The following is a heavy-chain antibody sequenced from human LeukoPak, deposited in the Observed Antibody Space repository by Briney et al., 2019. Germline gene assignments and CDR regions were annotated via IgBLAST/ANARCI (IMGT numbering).Heavy chain of an antibody. CDR2: ISAYNGNT. D-gene: IGHD2-15*01. Sequence: GAPVKVSCKASGYTFTSYGISWVRQAPGQGLEWMGWISAYNGNTNYAQKLQGRVTMTTDTSTSTAYMELRSLRSDDTAVYYCARDVRAASGGSCYSCYYYGMDVWGQGTTVTVSS. V-gene: IGHV1-18*01. CDR1: GYTFTSYG. CDR3: ARDVRAASGGSCYSCYYYGMDV. J-gene: IGHJ6*02.